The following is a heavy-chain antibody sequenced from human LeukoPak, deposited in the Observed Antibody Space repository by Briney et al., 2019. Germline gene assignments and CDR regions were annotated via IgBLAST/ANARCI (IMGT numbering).Heavy chain of an antibody. J-gene: IGHJ4*02. CDR1: GGSFSSSDYY. CDR2: INHSGST. CDR3: ARGTRIAAAGTGYFDY. V-gene: IGHV4-39*07. D-gene: IGHD6-13*01. Sequence: SETLSLTCTVSGGSFSSSDYYWGWIRQPPGKGLEWIGEINHSGSTNYNPSLKSRVTISVDTSKNQFSLKLSSVTAADTAVYYCARGTRIAAAGTGYFDYWGQGTLVTVSS.